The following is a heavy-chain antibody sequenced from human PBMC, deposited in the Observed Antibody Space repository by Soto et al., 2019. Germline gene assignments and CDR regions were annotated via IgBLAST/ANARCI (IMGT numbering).Heavy chain of an antibody. Sequence: QAHLEQSGAELKRPGASVKVSCKASGYTFSDFDINWLRQASGQGPEWMGWMNAKSGDTFFAQRFQGKFNMTWDTSLGTAHMEVGSLTSDDTAIYYCARGNPFNYAGFDVWGQGTTVAVSS. CDR2: MNAKSGDT. CDR1: GYTFSDFD. CDR3: ARGNPFNYAGFDV. D-gene: IGHD3-16*01. J-gene: IGHJ6*02. V-gene: IGHV1-8*01.